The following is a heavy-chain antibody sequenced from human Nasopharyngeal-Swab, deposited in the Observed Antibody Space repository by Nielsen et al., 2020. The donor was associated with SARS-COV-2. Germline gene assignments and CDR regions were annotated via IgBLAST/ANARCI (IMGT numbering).Heavy chain of an antibody. CDR2: ISSSSSYI. J-gene: IGHJ4*02. CDR3: ARDQVGGGAARLFDY. D-gene: IGHD6-6*01. Sequence: GGSLRLSCAASGFTFSSYSMNWVRQAPGKGLEWVSSISSSSSYIYYADSVKGRFTISRDNAKNSLYLQMNSLRAEDTAVYYCARDQVGGGAARLFDYWGQGTLVTVSS. V-gene: IGHV3-21*01. CDR1: GFTFSSYS.